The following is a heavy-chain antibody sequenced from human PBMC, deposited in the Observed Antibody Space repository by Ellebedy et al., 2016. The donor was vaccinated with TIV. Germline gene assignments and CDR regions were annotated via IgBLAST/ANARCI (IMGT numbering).Heavy chain of an antibody. CDR1: GGSISSYY. D-gene: IGHD3-10*01. Sequence: MPSETLSLTCSVSGGSISSYYWSWIRQHPGKGLEWIGYIYNSGRTYYNPSLKSRVTISIDTSKSQFSLRLGSVTAADTAVYYCARALTMVRGGGFDPWGQGTLVTVSP. V-gene: IGHV4-59*06. J-gene: IGHJ5*02. CDR2: IYNSGRT. CDR3: ARALTMVRGGGFDP.